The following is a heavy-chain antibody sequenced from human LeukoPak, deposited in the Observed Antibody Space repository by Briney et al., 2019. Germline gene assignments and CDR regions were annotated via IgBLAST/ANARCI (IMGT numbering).Heavy chain of an antibody. CDR2: IVPIFGTA. CDR3: ARGVNYDILTG. J-gene: IGHJ4*02. Sequence: SVKVSCKASGGTFSRYAISWVRQAPGQGLEWMGGIVPIFGTANYSQNFQGRVTITADESTSTAYMELSSLRSEDTAVYYCARGVNYDILTGWGQGTLVTVSS. D-gene: IGHD3-9*01. CDR1: GGTFSRYA. V-gene: IGHV1-69*13.